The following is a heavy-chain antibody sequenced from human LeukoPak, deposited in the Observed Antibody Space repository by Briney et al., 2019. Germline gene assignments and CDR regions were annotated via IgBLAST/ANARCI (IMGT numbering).Heavy chain of an antibody. J-gene: IGHJ5*02. V-gene: IGHV3-48*03. D-gene: IGHD6-13*01. CDR2: ISSTGRTI. Sequence: GGSLRLSCAAFGFIFSNHGMNWVRQAPGKGLQWVSYISSTGRTIYYADSVKGRLTVSRDNAKNSLYLQMNSLRAEDTAVYYCARTLIAALGASMNWLDPWGQGTLVTVSS. CDR1: GFIFSNHG. CDR3: ARTLIAALGASMNWLDP.